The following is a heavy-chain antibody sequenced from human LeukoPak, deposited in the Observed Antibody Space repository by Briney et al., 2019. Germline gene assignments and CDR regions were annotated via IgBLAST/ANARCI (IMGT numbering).Heavy chain of an antibody. J-gene: IGHJ4*02. D-gene: IGHD1-26*01. Sequence: GAAVNVSFMSSAYTFTSYSINGVRQPPAQGLEGMGWISAYNGNTNYAHKVQGRVTMTTDTSTSTAYMELRSLRSHDTAVYYCERGLGGSGSYFLTSDYWGQGTLVTVSS. V-gene: IGHV1-18*01. CDR2: ISAYNGNT. CDR1: AYTFTSYS. CDR3: ERGLGGSGSYFLTSDY.